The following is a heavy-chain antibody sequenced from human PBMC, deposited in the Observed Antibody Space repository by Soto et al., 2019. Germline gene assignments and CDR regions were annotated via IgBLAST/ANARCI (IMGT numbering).Heavy chain of an antibody. V-gene: IGHV1-18*01. Sequence: ASVKVSCKASGYTFTSYGISWVRQAPGQGLEWMGWISAYNGNTNYAQKLQGRVTMTTDTSTSTAYMELRSLRSDDTAVYYCARDLPTSLYCSSTSCYRWFDPWGQGTLVTVSS. CDR1: GYTFTSYG. J-gene: IGHJ5*02. D-gene: IGHD2-2*02. CDR2: ISAYNGNT. CDR3: ARDLPTSLYCSSTSCYRWFDP.